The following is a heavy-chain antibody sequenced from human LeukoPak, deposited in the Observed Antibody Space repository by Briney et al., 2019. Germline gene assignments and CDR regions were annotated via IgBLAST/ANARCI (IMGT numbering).Heavy chain of an antibody. Sequence: SETLSLTCTVSGGSISSGDYYWSWIRQPPEKGLEWIGYIYYSGSTYYNPSLKSRVTISVDTSKNQFSLKLSSVTAADTAVYYCARYSGSYRREYYFDYWGQGTLVTVSS. V-gene: IGHV4-30-4*08. D-gene: IGHD1-26*01. CDR3: ARYSGSYRREYYFDY. CDR1: GGSISSGDYY. J-gene: IGHJ4*02. CDR2: IYYSGST.